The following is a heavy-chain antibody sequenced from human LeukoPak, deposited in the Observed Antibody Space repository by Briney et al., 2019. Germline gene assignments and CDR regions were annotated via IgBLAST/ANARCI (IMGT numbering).Heavy chain of an antibody. CDR2: IDVAGDT. CDR3: ARDRHGMAV. V-gene: IGHV3-13*01. Sequence: AGGSLRLSCAASGFTLSSYDMHWVRQVTGKGLEWVSAIDVAGDTYYPGSVKGRFIITRENAKNSLYLQMNSLRVEDTAVYYCARDRHGMAVWGQGTTVVVSS. CDR1: GFTLSSYD. J-gene: IGHJ6*02.